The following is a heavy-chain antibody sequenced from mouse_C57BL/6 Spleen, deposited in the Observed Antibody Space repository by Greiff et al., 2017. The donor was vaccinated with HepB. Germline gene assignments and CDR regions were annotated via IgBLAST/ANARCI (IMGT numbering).Heavy chain of an antibody. V-gene: IGHV1-69*01. Sequence: QVQLQQPGAELVMPGASVKLSCKASGYTFTSYWMHWVKQRPGQGLEWIGEIDPSDSYTNYNQKFKGKSTLTVDTSSSTAYMQLSSLTSEDSAVYYCAREATTVVDYFDYWGQGTTLTVSS. CDR2: IDPSDSYT. J-gene: IGHJ2*01. D-gene: IGHD1-1*01. CDR3: AREATTVVDYFDY. CDR1: GYTFTSYW.